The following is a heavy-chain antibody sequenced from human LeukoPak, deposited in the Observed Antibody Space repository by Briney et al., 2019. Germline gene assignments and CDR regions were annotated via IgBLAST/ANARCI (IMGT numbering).Heavy chain of an antibody. V-gene: IGHV3-23*01. CDR1: GFTFSCYA. CDR3: AKDVWDDFWSGYYPEYFQH. CDR2: ISGSGGST. D-gene: IGHD3-3*01. J-gene: IGHJ1*01. Sequence: PGGSLRLSCAASGFTFSCYAMSWVRQAPGKGLEWVSAISGSGGSTYYADSVKGRFTISRDNSKNTLYLQMNSLRAEDTAVYYCAKDVWDDFWSGYYPEYFQHWGQGTLVTVSS.